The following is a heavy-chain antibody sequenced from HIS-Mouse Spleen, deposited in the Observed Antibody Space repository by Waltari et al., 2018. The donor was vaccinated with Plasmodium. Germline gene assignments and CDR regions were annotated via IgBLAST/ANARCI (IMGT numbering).Heavy chain of an antibody. CDR3: ARALYYYDSSGYLNEYYFDY. CDR1: GGTFSSYA. D-gene: IGHD3-22*01. CDR2: IIPILGIA. V-gene: IGHV1-69*04. J-gene: IGHJ4*02. Sequence: QVQLVQSGAEVKKPGSSVKVSCKASGGTFSSYAISWVRQAPGHGLAWMGRIIPILGIANYAQKFQGRVTITADKSTSTAYMELSSLRSEDTAVYYCARALYYYDSSGYLNEYYFDYWGQGTLVTVSS.